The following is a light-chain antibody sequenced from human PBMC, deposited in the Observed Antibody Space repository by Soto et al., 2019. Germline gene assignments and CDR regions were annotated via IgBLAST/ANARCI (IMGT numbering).Light chain of an antibody. CDR3: QQYNSYSWT. V-gene: IGKV1-5*03. CDR2: KAS. J-gene: IGKJ1*01. Sequence: DIQVTQSPSTLSASVGDRVTITCRASQSISSWLDWYQQKPGNAPKLLIYKASSLESGVPSRFSGSGSGTEFTLTISSLQPDDFATYYCQQYNSYSWTFGQGTKVEIK. CDR1: QSISSW.